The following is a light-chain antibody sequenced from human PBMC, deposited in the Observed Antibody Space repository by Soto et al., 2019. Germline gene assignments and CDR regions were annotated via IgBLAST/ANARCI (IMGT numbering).Light chain of an antibody. CDR2: GAS. V-gene: IGKV3-20*01. CDR1: QSFSNTY. Sequence: EIMLTQSPGTLSLSPGERATLSCRASQSFSNTYLVWYQQKPGQAPRLLIYGASSRASGTPDRFRGSGSGTDFTLTIDRLEPEDFALYYCQQFGNSPWTFGQGTKVDIK. J-gene: IGKJ1*01. CDR3: QQFGNSPWT.